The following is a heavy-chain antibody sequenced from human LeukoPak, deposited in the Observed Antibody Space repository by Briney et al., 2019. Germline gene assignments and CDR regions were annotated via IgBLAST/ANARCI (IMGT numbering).Heavy chain of an antibody. CDR3: ALYSYGRPDDY. CDR2: ISYGGNKK. J-gene: IGHJ4*02. D-gene: IGHD5-18*01. CDR1: GFTFSNYG. Sequence: GGSLRLSCAASGFTFSNYGIHWVRQAPGRGLEWVAVISYGGNKKYYADSVKGRFTISRDNSKNTLYLQMNTLRAEDTAVYYCALYSYGRPDDYWGQGTLVTVSS. V-gene: IGHV3-30*03.